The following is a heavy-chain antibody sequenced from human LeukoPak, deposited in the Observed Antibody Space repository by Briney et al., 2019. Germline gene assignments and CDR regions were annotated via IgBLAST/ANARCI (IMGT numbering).Heavy chain of an antibody. J-gene: IGHJ5*02. CDR1: GGSFSGYY. Sequence: SETLSLTCAVSGGSFSGYYWSWIRQPPGKGLEWIGEINHSGSTNYNPSLKSRVTISVDTSKNQFSLKLSSVTAADTAVYYCARGVPVRYCSGGSCYSLGWFDPWGQGTLVTVSS. CDR2: INHSGST. V-gene: IGHV4-34*01. D-gene: IGHD2-15*01. CDR3: ARGVPVRYCSGGSCYSLGWFDP.